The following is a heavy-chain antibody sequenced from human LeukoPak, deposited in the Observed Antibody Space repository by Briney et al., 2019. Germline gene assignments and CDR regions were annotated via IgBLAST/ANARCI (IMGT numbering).Heavy chain of an antibody. D-gene: IGHD2-15*01. Sequence: PGGSLRLSCAASGFTFDDYAMHWVRQAPGKGLEWVSGTSWNSGSIGYADSVKGRFTISRDNAKNSLYLQMNSLRAEDTALYYCAKDTTLRYYYYGMDVWGQGTTVTVSS. CDR2: TSWNSGSI. V-gene: IGHV3-9*01. J-gene: IGHJ6*02. CDR1: GFTFDDYA. CDR3: AKDTTLRYYYYGMDV.